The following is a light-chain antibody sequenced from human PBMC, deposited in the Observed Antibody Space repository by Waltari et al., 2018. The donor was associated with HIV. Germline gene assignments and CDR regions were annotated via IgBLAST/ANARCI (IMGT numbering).Light chain of an antibody. Sequence: QSVLTQAPSASGTPGQRVIISCSGSSSNIGRHTVSWYQQLPGTAPNLLIFSDNRRPSGIPERCSGSKSGTSASLAISGLQIEDEGDYFCATWDGSLNGVFGGGTKLTVL. CDR2: SDN. CDR1: SSNIGRHT. V-gene: IGLV1-44*01. CDR3: ATWDGSLNGV. J-gene: IGLJ3*02.